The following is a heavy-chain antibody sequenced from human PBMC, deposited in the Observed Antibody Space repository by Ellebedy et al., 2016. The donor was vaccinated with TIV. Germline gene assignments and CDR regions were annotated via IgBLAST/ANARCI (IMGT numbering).Heavy chain of an antibody. V-gene: IGHV4-61*08. CDR3: ARAVRITIFGGRYYFDY. CDR2: IYYSGST. CDR1: GGSISSGDYY. J-gene: IGHJ4*02. Sequence: SETLSLXXTVSGGSISSGDYYWSWIRQPPGKGLEWIGYIYYSGSTNYNPSLKSRVTISVDTSKNQFSLKLSSVTAADTAVYYCARAVRITIFGGRYYFDYWGQGTLVTVSS. D-gene: IGHD3-3*01.